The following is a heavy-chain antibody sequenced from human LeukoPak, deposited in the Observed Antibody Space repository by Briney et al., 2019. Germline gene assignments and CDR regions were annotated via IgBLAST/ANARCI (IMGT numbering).Heavy chain of an antibody. Sequence: GGSLRLSCAASGFTFDDYAMHWVRQAPGKGLEWVSGISWNSGSIGYADSVKGRFTISRDNAKNSLYLQMNSLRAEDTALYYCAKDDDYGGNSVGNFDYWGQGTLVTVSS. J-gene: IGHJ4*02. D-gene: IGHD4-23*01. CDR3: AKDDDYGGNSVGNFDY. V-gene: IGHV3-9*01. CDR1: GFTFDDYA. CDR2: ISWNSGSI.